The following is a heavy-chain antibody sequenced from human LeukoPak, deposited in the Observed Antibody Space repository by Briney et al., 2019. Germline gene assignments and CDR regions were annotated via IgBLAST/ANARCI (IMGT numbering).Heavy chain of an antibody. J-gene: IGHJ6*03. CDR2: ISSDGVEK. D-gene: IGHD3-9*01. CDR1: GFTFRNYG. CDR3: AREGHYDILTGYSPLEYYFYYMDV. V-gene: IGHV3-30*04. Sequence: QPGRPLRLSCEASGFTFRNYGIHWVRQTPGKGLEWVAAISSDGVEKHYADSVKGRFTISRDNSKSTLYLQMNTLRAEDTALYYWAREGHYDILTGYSPLEYYFYYMDVWGKGTTVTVSS.